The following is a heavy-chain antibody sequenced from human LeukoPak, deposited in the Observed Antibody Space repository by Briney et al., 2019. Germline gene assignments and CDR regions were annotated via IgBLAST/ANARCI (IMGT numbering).Heavy chain of an antibody. V-gene: IGHV4-59*08. CDR2: IYYSGST. J-gene: IGHJ4*02. CDR3: ARRVVATLYYFDY. D-gene: IGHD5-12*01. CDR1: GGSISSYY. Sequence: PSETLSLTCTVSGGSISSYYWSWIRQPPGKGLEGMGYIYYSGSTNYNPSLKSRVTISVDRSKNQFSLKLSSVTAADTAVYYCARRVVATLYYFDYWGQGTLVTVSS.